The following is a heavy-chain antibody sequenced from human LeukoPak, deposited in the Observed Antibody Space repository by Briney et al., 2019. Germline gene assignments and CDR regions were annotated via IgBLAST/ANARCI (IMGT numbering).Heavy chain of an antibody. CDR1: GFTFSSYS. CDR2: ISSSSSYI. D-gene: IGHD3-3*01. CDR3: AREGVEESYFDY. Sequence: PGGSLRRSCAASGFTFSSYSINWVRQAPGKGLEWFSSISSSSSYIYYADSVKGRFTISRDNAKNSLYLQMNSLRAEDTAVYYCAREGVEESYFDYWGQGTLVTVSS. J-gene: IGHJ4*02. V-gene: IGHV3-21*01.